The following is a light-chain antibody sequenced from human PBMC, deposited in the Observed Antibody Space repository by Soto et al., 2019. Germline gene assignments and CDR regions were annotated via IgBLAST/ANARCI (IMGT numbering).Light chain of an antibody. CDR1: QTVTNSY. Sequence: EIVLTQAPDILSLSPGERATLSCRATQTVTNSYFAWYQHKPGQAPRLLIYGISSRATDNPDRFSGSGSGTDFTLTISRLEPEDFVVYYCQQYSSLPHTFGQGTKLEVK. CDR3: QQYSSLPHT. CDR2: GIS. J-gene: IGKJ2*01. V-gene: IGKV3-20*01.